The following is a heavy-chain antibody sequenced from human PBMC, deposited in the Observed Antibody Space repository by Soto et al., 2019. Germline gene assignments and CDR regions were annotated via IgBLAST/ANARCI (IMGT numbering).Heavy chain of an antibody. J-gene: IGHJ4*02. Sequence: QIALKESGPTLVKPTQTLTLTCTFSGFSLNTSGVGVGWIRQPPGKALEWLALIYWDDDKVYSPSLKSRLTITKDTSKKQVVLTMTNMDPVDTATYYCAHRMGSSGWFSFDYWGQGTLVIVSA. CDR2: IYWDDDK. CDR1: GFSLNTSGVG. D-gene: IGHD6-19*01. CDR3: AHRMGSSGWFSFDY. V-gene: IGHV2-5*02.